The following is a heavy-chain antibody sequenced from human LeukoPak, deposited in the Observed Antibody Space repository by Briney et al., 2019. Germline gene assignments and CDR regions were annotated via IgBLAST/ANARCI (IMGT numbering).Heavy chain of an antibody. Sequence: SETLSLTCAVYGGSFSGYYWSWIRQPPGKGLEWIGEINHSGSTNYNPSLKSRVTISVGTSKNQFSLKLSSVTAADTAVYYCAVFSSGWYGEFDYWGQGTLVTVSS. CDR3: AVFSSGWYGEFDY. CDR2: INHSGST. J-gene: IGHJ4*02. D-gene: IGHD6-19*01. V-gene: IGHV4-34*01. CDR1: GGSFSGYY.